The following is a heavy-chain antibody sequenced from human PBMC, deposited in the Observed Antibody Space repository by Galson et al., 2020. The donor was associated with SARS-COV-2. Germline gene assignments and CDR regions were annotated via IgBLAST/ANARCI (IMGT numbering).Heavy chain of an antibody. V-gene: IGHV3-7*03. Sequence: GESLKISCAASGFTLSSYWMSWVRQPPGKGLEWVANIKQDGSEKYYLDSVRGQFTISRDNAKNSLYLQMNSLRADDTAVYFCARGGYCTTTSCYTRGFAFDYWGQGTLVTVSS. CDR1: GFTLSSYW. CDR2: IKQDGSEK. D-gene: IGHD2-2*02. J-gene: IGHJ4*02. CDR3: ARGGYCTTTSCYTRGFAFDY.